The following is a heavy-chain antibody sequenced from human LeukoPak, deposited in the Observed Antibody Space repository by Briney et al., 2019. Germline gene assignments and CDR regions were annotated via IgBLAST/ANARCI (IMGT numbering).Heavy chain of an antibody. V-gene: IGHV4-39*01. CDR2: ISYSRSA. Sequence: SETLSLTCTVSGGSISSSSFYWGWIRQPPGKGLEWIGSISYSRSAYANPSLKSRITISVDTSKNQFSLKLSSVTAADTAVYYCARSVDSLPNFDYWGQGTLVTVSS. J-gene: IGHJ4*02. D-gene: IGHD3-22*01. CDR3: ARSVDSLPNFDY. CDR1: GGSISSSSFY.